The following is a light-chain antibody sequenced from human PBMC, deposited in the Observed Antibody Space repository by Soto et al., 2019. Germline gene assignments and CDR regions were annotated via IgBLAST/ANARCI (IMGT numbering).Light chain of an antibody. CDR1: SSNIGDNH. Sequence: QSVLTQPPSASGTPGQRVTISCSGSSSNIGDNHEYWYQQLPGATPKLLVYRNNQRPSGVPDRCSGGKSGTSAALAISGLRYADDADYYCAAWYDRLSGPVFGGGTKLTVL. J-gene: IGLJ3*02. CDR2: RNN. CDR3: AAWYDRLSGPV. V-gene: IGLV1-47*01.